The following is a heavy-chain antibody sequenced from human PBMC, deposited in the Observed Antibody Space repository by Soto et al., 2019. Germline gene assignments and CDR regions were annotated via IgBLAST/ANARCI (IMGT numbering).Heavy chain of an antibody. D-gene: IGHD3-10*01. CDR3: AREPLWFGEGGWFDP. V-gene: IGHV4-4*02. CDR2: IYHSGST. J-gene: IGHJ5*02. Sequence: SETLSLTCAVSGGSISSSNWWSWVRQPPGKGLEWIGEIYHSGSTNYNPSLKSRVTISVDKSKNQFSLKLSSVTAADTAVYYCAREPLWFGEGGWFDPWGQGTLVTVSS. CDR1: GGSISSSNW.